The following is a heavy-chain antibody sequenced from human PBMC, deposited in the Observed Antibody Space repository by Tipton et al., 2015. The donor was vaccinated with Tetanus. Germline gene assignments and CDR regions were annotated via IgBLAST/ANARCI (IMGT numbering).Heavy chain of an antibody. J-gene: IGHJ4*02. D-gene: IGHD2-15*01. CDR3: VRGYSGDAF. CDR1: GLTFHEHA. Sequence: GSLRLSCAASGLTFHEHAMHWVRQAPGKGLEWVADIRQDGDEKNYVDSVKGRFTISRDNTKSSVHLQMNSLREDDTAVYYCVRGYSGDAFWGQGTRVTVSS. V-gene: IGHV3-7*04. CDR2: IRQDGDEK.